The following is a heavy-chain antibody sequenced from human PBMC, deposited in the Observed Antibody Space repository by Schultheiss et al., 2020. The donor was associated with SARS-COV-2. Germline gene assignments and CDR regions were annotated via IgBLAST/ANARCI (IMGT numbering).Heavy chain of an antibody. Sequence: SETLSLTCTVSGGSISSSSYYWSWIRQPPGKGLEWIGYIYYSGSTNYNPSLKSRVTISVDTSKNQFSLKLSSVTAAETAVYYCARHKYDSSGSPYYYYMDVWGKGTTVTVSS. J-gene: IGHJ6*03. V-gene: IGHV4-61*05. CDR3: ARHKYDSSGSPYYYYMDV. CDR1: GGSISSSSYY. CDR2: IYYSGST. D-gene: IGHD3-22*01.